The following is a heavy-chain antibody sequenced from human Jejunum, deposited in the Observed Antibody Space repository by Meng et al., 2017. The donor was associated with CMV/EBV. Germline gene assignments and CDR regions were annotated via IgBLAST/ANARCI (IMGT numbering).Heavy chain of an antibody. D-gene: IGHD3-3*01. V-gene: IGHV3-21*01. CDR2: VKSHSTFI. CDR3: VRVFNYDYWNGYSDYYFDY. CDR1: YS. J-gene: IGHJ4*02. Sequence: YSINWVRQAPGKGLEWVSSVKSHSTFIYYADSVKGRFTISRDNAENSLHLQMNSLRADDTAVYYCVRVFNYDYWNGYSDYYFDYWGQGTRVTVSS.